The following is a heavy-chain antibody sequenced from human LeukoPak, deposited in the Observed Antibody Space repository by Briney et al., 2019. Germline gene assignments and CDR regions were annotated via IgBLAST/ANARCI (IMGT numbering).Heavy chain of an antibody. CDR1: GGSISSDNHN. CDR3: TRLPNGRPGDY. Sequence: PSETLSLTCTFSGGSISSDNHNWGWIRQPPGKGLEWVGSVHYRGNAYYNPSLRSRVAITVDTSKNQFSLRLNSVTAADTAVYYCTRLPNGRPGDYWGQGTLVTVSS. D-gene: IGHD2-8*01. V-gene: IGHV4-39*01. CDR2: VHYRGNA. J-gene: IGHJ4*02.